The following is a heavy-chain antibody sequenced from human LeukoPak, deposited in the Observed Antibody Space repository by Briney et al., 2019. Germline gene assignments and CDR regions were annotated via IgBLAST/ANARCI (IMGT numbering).Heavy chain of an antibody. V-gene: IGHV3-53*01. CDR2: IHSDGRT. J-gene: IGHJ6*04. Sequence: GGSLRLSCAASGFTVSSNYMSWVRHAPGKGLEWVSVIHSDGRTYYADSVKGRFTISRDNSKNTLHLQMNSLRAEDTAVYYCAREDVDSDDSSGYLDVWGKGTTVTVSS. CDR1: GFTVSSNY. D-gene: IGHD3-22*01. CDR3: AREDVDSDDSSGYLDV.